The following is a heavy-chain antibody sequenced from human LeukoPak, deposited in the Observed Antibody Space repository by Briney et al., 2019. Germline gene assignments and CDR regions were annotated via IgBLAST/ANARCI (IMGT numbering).Heavy chain of an antibody. J-gene: IGHJ4*02. Sequence: GGSLRLSCAASGFXFSSYAIHWVRQAPGKGLEWVAVISYDGSNKYYADSVKGRFTFSRDNSKNTLYLQMNSLRAEDTAVYYCARGSGYDSSYFDYWGQGTLVTVSS. CDR2: ISYDGSNK. D-gene: IGHD5-12*01. V-gene: IGHV3-30*04. CDR3: ARGSGYDSSYFDY. CDR1: GFXFSSYA.